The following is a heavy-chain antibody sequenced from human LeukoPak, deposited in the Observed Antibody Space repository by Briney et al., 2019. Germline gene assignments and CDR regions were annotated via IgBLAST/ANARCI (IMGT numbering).Heavy chain of an antibody. D-gene: IGHD6-19*01. J-gene: IGHJ6*02. CDR1: GFIVSDNF. V-gene: IGHV3-53*04. CDR3: ARDSGFGGITVAGSYYGLDV. CDR2: IYSGGST. Sequence: GGSLRLSCAASGFIVSDNFMSWVRQAPGKGLEWVSVIYSGGSTYYADSVKGRFTISRHNSKNTLYLQMNSLRPEDTAVYYCARDSGFGGITVAGSYYGLDVWGLGTTVTVSS.